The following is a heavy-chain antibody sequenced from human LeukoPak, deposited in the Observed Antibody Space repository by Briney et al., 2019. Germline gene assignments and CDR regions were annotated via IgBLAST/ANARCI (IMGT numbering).Heavy chain of an antibody. CDR3: ARDKGGFDP. J-gene: IGHJ5*02. CDR1: GGSISSYY. Sequence: SETLSLACTVSGGSISSYYWSWIRQPPGKGLEWIGYIYYSGSTNYNPSLKSRVTISVDTSKNQFSLKLSSVTAADTAVYYCARDKGGFDPWGQGTLVTVSS. V-gene: IGHV4-59*01. CDR2: IYYSGST. D-gene: IGHD3-16*01.